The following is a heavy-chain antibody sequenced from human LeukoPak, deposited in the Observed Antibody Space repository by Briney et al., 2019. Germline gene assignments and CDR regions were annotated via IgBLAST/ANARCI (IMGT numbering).Heavy chain of an antibody. CDR3: AKDNTGIGPFDY. D-gene: IGHD3/OR15-3a*01. V-gene: IGHV1-46*01. CDR2: IDPGGGST. CDR1: GYTFTSYY. J-gene: IGHJ4*02. Sequence: ASVKVSCKASGYTFTSYYMHWVRQAPGQGVEWMGVIDPGGGSTSFAQKFQGRVTMTRDTSTSTVHMELSSLRSEDTAVYYCAKDNTGIGPFDYWGQGTLVTVSS.